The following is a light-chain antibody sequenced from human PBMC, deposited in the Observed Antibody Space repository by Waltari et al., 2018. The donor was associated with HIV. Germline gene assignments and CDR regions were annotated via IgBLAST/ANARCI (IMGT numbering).Light chain of an antibody. Sequence: QSALTQPASVSGSPGQSITVSCTGTSSDVGTYDLVSWYQQHPGKAPKLMIYEFTKRPSGGSNRFSGSKSGNTASLTVSELQADDEAEYCCCSYRGSNTWVFGGGTKVTVL. V-gene: IGLV2-23*02. CDR1: SSDVGTYDL. CDR2: EFT. CDR3: CSYRGSNTWV. J-gene: IGLJ3*02.